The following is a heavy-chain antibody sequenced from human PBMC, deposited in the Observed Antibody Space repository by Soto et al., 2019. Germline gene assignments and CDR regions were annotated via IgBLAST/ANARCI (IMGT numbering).Heavy chain of an antibody. CDR1: GGSLNNYY. V-gene: IGHV4-59*08. J-gene: IGHJ5*02. Sequence: PSETLSLTCTVSGGSLNNYYWTWIRQPPGMGLEWIGYVYYTGTTSYNPSLKSRVTISIDGSKNQISLKLSSVTAGDTAFYYCARLGGYYHSLDTWGQGTLVTVSS. CDR2: VYYTGTT. CDR3: ARLGGYYHSLDT. D-gene: IGHD3-22*01.